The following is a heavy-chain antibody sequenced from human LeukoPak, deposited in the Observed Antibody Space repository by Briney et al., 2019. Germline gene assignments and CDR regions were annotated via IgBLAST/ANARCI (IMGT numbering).Heavy chain of an antibody. Sequence: GGSLRLSCAASGFTLSSYGMHWVRQAPGKGLEWVAFIRYDGSNKYDADSVKGRFTISRDNSKNTLYLQMNSLRAEDTAVYYCAKDWFRVVPAATIPTARWFDPWGQGTLVTVSS. J-gene: IGHJ5*02. D-gene: IGHD2-2*01. CDR3: AKDWFRVVPAATIPTARWFDP. V-gene: IGHV3-30*02. CDR1: GFTLSSYG. CDR2: IRYDGSNK.